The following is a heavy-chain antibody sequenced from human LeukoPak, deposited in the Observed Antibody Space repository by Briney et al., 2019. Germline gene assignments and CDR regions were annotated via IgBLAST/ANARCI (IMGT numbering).Heavy chain of an antibody. CDR3: AKGSYYDSSGSFYFDY. V-gene: IGHV3-23*01. D-gene: IGHD3-22*01. J-gene: IGHJ4*01. Sequence: GGSLRLSCAASGFTFSSYAMSWVRQAPGKGLEWVSGISGSGDNTYYADSVKGRFTISRDNSKNTLYVQVNSLGTEDTAAYYCAKGSYYDSSGSFYFDYWGQEPWSPSPQ. CDR2: ISGSGDNT. CDR1: GFTFSSYA.